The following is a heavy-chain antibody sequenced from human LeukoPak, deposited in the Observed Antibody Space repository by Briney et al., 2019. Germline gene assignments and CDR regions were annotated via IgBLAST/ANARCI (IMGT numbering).Heavy chain of an antibody. J-gene: IGHJ4*02. V-gene: IGHV4-59*01. CDR1: GGSISSYY. Sequence: SETLSLTCTVSGGSISSYYWSWIRQPPGKGLERIGYIDYRGTTNYNPSLKSRVTISVDPSKSQFSLRLSSVTAADTAVYYCARGWGYCSGGNCYFTYFDYWGQGALVTVSS. CDR3: ARGWGYCSGGNCYFTYFDY. D-gene: IGHD2-15*01. CDR2: IDYRGTT.